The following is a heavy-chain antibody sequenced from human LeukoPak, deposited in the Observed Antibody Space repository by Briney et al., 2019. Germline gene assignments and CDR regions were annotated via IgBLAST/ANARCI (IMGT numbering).Heavy chain of an antibody. CDR2: INHSGST. D-gene: IGHD5-18*01. Sequence: PSETLSLTCAVYGGSFSGYYWSWIRQPPGKGLEWIGEINHSGSTNYNPSLKSRVTISVDTSKNQFSLKLSSVTAADTAVYYCARDGYSYGLPVYYYGMDVWGPGTTVTVSS. CDR1: GGSFSGYY. J-gene: IGHJ6*02. V-gene: IGHV4-34*01. CDR3: ARDGYSYGLPVYYYGMDV.